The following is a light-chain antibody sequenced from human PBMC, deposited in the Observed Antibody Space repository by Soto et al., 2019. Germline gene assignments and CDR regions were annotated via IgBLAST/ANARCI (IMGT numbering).Light chain of an antibody. CDR3: QSYDSRLSAVV. Sequence: QSALTQPRSVSGSPGQSVSISCTGNSSNIGAGFDVHWYQQLPGTAPKLLIYDNSNRPSGVPDRFSGSKSGTSASLAITGLQAEDGTDYYCQSYDSRLSAVVFGGGTKLTVL. V-gene: IGLV1-40*01. J-gene: IGLJ2*01. CDR1: SSNIGAGFD. CDR2: DNS.